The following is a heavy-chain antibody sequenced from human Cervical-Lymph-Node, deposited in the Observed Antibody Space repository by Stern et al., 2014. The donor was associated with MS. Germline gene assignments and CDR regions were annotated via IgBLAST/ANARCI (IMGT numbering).Heavy chain of an antibody. J-gene: IGHJ5*02. V-gene: IGHV7-4-1*02. D-gene: IGHD3-3*01. CDR2: INSNTGAP. CDR1: GYTFTKYL. CDR3: ARDMSDFWSDYGHNWFDP. Sequence: QVQLVQSGSELKKPGASVTVSCKASGYTFTKYLIHWVRQAPGQGLEWMGWINSNTGAPMYARDFAGRFVFSLGTSVTTAYLQISRLKTEDTAVYYCARDMSDFWSDYGHNWFDPWGQGTLVTVSS.